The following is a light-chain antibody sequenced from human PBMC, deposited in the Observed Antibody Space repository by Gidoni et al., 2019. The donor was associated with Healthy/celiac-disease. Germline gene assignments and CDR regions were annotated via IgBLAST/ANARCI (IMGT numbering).Light chain of an antibody. CDR2: WAS. J-gene: IGKJ1*01. V-gene: IGKV4-1*01. Sequence: DIVLNQSPDFLAVSLGERATINCKSGQSVLYCSNNKNYLAWYQQKPGQPPKLLIYWASTLESGVPDRFSGSGSGTDFTLTISSLQAEDVAVYYCQQYYSTEWTFGQGTKVEIK. CDR3: QQYYSTEWT. CDR1: QSVLYCSNNKNY.